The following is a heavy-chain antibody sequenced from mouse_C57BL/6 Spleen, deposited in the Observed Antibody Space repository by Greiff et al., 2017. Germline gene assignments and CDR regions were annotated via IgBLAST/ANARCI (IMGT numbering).Heavy chain of an antibody. V-gene: IGHV5-6*01. CDR1: GFTFSSYG. CDR3: ARHDYYGSSSLFAY. Sequence: EVQLVESGGDLVKPGGSLKLSCAASGFTFSSYGMSWVRQTPDKRLEWVATISSGGSYSYYPDSVKGRFTISRDNAKNTLYLQMSSLKSEDTAMYYCARHDYYGSSSLFAYWGQGTLVTVSA. J-gene: IGHJ3*01. CDR2: ISSGGSYS. D-gene: IGHD1-1*01.